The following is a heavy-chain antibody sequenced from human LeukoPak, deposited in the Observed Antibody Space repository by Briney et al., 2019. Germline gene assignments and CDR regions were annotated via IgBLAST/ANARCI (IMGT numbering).Heavy chain of an antibody. D-gene: IGHD3-16*01. CDR3: AKGRGVYYYYAMDV. CDR1: GFIFSKCG. J-gene: IGHJ6*02. CDR2: ISYDGSNK. Sequence: PGRSLRLSCAASGFIFSKCGMHWVRQAPGKGLEWVAVISYDGSNKNYADSVKGRFTISRDNSENTLYLQMNSLRVEDTAVYYCAKGRGVYYYYAMDVWGQGTTVTVSS. V-gene: IGHV3-30*18.